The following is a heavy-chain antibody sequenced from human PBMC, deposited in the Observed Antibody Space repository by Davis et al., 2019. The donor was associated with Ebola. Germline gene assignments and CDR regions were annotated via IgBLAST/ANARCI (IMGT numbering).Heavy chain of an antibody. D-gene: IGHD6-25*01. Sequence: GESLKISCAASGFTFSSYAMSWVRQAPGKGLEWVSAISGSGGSTYYADSVKGRFTISRDNSKNTLYLQMNSLRAEDTAVYYCAKGTEGQRAETLYYYYYYGMDVWGQGTTVTVSS. V-gene: IGHV3-23*01. CDR3: AKGTEGQRAETLYYYYYYGMDV. J-gene: IGHJ6*02. CDR2: ISGSGGST. CDR1: GFTFSSYA.